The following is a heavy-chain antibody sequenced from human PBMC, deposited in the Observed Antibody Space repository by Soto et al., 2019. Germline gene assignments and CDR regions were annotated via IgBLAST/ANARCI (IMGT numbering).Heavy chain of an antibody. CDR3: AKESLTVAGSSFGY. J-gene: IGHJ4*02. Sequence: EVQLLESGGGLVQPGGSLRLSCAASGFTFTTFAMSWVRQAPGKGLEWVSAISGSGAGTYFAYSVKGRFTISRHNSKNTLYLQLNSLSGEDTPVYYCAKESLTVAGSSFGYWGQGTLFTVSS. CDR1: GFTFTTFA. CDR2: ISGSGAGT. V-gene: IGHV3-23*01. D-gene: IGHD6-19*01.